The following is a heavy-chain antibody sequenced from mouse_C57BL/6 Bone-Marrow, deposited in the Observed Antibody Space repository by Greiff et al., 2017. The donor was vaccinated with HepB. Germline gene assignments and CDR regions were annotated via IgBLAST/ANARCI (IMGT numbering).Heavy chain of an antibody. Sequence: QVHVKQSGPELVKPGASVKISCKASGYAFSSSWMNWVKQRPGKGLEWIGRIYPGDGDTNYNGKFKGKATLTADKSSSTAYMQRSSLTSEDSAVYFCANYGNPFAYWGQGTLVTVSA. CDR3: ANYGNPFAY. J-gene: IGHJ3*01. D-gene: IGHD2-1*01. V-gene: IGHV1-82*01. CDR2: IYPGDGDT. CDR1: GYAFSSSW.